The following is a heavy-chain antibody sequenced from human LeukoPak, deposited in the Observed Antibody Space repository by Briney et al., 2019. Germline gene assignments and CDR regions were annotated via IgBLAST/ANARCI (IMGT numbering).Heavy chain of an antibody. J-gene: IGHJ4*02. CDR3: AREWLEALDY. CDR2: ISYSGST. D-gene: IGHD5-12*01. V-gene: IGHV4-59*12. CDR1: GGSLSPYY. Sequence: SETLSLTCTVSGGSLSPYYWSWIQQSPGKGLEWIGYISYSGSTNSHPSLKSRVTISVDMSKPQFSLQLNSVTPEDTAVYYCAREWLEALDYWGQGTLVTVSS.